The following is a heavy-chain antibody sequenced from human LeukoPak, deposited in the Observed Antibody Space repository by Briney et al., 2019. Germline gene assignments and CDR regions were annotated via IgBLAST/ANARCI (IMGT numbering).Heavy chain of an antibody. Sequence: GGSLRLSCAASGFTFSSYWMSWVRQAPGKGLEWVANIKQDGSEKYYVDSVKGRFTISRDNAKNSLYLQMNSLRAEDTAVYYCARDLRFLEWLPPADAFDIWGQGTMVTVSS. CDR2: IKQDGSEK. V-gene: IGHV3-7*01. D-gene: IGHD3-3*01. CDR3: ARDLRFLEWLPPADAFDI. J-gene: IGHJ3*02. CDR1: GFTFSSYW.